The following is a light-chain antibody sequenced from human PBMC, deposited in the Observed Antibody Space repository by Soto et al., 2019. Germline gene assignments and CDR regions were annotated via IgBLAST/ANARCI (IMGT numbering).Light chain of an antibody. Sequence: QAVVTQPPSASGSPGQSVTISCTGTSSDVGAYNYVSWYQQHAGKAPKLVIYEVTKRPSGVTDRFSGSKSDNTASLTVSGLQAEDADDYYCRYIASSNPWVFGGGTKVTVL. V-gene: IGLV2-8*01. J-gene: IGLJ3*02. CDR3: RYIASSNPWV. CDR1: SSDVGAYNY. CDR2: EVT.